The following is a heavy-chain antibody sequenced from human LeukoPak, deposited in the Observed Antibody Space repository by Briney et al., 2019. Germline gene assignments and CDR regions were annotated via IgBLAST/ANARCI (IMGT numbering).Heavy chain of an antibody. CDR2: IGYSGGDI. V-gene: IGHV3-23*01. CDR1: GFTFSGYA. Sequence: RGGSLRLSCAASGFTFSGYAMTWVRQAPGKGLEWVSVIGYSGGDIQYADSVKGRFTISRDNSKNTLYLQMNSLRVEDTAVYYCAKYAPPTTVVTRFFDYWGQGTLVTVSS. CDR3: AKYAPPTTVVTRFFDY. J-gene: IGHJ4*02. D-gene: IGHD4-23*01.